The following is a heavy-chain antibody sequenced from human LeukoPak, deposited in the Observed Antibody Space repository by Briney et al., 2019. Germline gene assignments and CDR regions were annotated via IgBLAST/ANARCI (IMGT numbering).Heavy chain of an antibody. CDR2: INPSGGST. V-gene: IGHV1-46*01. J-gene: IGHJ4*02. CDR1: GYTFTNYH. D-gene: IGHD5-18*01. Sequence: ASVKVSCKASGYTFTNYHMHWVRQAPGQGLEWMGIINPSGGSTSYAQKFQGRVTMTRDTSTSTVYMELSSLRSEDTAVYYCAAVDTAMATSSSFDYWGQGTLVTVSS. CDR3: AAVDTAMATSSSFDY.